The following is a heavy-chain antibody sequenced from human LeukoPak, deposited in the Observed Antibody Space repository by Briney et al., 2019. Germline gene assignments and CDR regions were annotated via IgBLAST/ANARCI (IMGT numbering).Heavy chain of an antibody. CDR3: ARSAAAGFSYYSYYLDV. D-gene: IGHD6-13*01. V-gene: IGHV3-74*01. Sequence: PGGSLRLSCAASGFTFSSYGMHWVRQAPGKGLVWVSRINSDGSSTTYADSVKGRFTISRDNAKNTLYLQMNSLRAEDTAVYYCARSAAAGFSYYSYYLDVWGKGTTVTIFS. J-gene: IGHJ6*03. CDR2: INSDGSST. CDR1: GFTFSSYG.